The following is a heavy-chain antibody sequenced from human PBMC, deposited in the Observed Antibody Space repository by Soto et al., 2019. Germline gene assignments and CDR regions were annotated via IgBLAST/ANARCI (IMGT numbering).Heavy chain of an antibody. CDR2: ISAYNGNT. CDR3: ASQQGLYYYCGMDV. J-gene: IGHJ6*02. Sequence: QVQLVQSGAEVKKTGASVRVSCKASGYSFTSYGISWVRQAPGQGLEWMGWISAYNGNTNYAQKLQGRVTMTTDTXXSTASMELRRLRYDGTAVYYGASQQGLYYYCGMDVWGQGTTVTVSS. CDR1: GYSFTSYG. V-gene: IGHV1-18*01. D-gene: IGHD6-19*01.